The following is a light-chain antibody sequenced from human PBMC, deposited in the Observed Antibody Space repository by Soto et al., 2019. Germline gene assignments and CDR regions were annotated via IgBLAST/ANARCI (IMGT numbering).Light chain of an antibody. Sequence: QSVLTQPPSVSGAPGQRXTXXXXXXXXXXXAGYDAHWYQQLPGTAPKLLIYGNSNRPSGVPDRFSGSKSGTSASLAITGLQAEDEADYYCQSYDSSLSGSVVFGGGTKLTVL. CDR3: QSYDSSLSGSVV. CDR1: XXXXXAGYD. V-gene: IGLV1-40*01. J-gene: IGLJ2*01. CDR2: GNS.